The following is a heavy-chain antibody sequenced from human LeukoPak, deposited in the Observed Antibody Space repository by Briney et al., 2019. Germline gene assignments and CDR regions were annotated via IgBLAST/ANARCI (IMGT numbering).Heavy chain of an antibody. J-gene: IGHJ5*02. V-gene: IGHV3-21*01. CDR1: GFAVSDYT. D-gene: IGHD1-26*01. CDR2: ISRSQTYI. Sequence: GGSLRLSCAASGFAVSDYTMNWVRQAPGKGLEWISSISRSQTYIYYADSVKGRFAISKDNAENSLYLQMNSLRAEDTAVYYCARAQVGYNWFDPWGQGTLVTVSS. CDR3: ARAQVGYNWFDP.